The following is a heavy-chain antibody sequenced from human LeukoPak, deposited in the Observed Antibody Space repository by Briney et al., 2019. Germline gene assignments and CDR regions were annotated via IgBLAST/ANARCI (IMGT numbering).Heavy chain of an antibody. CDR2: IYHSGST. V-gene: IGHV4-38-2*02. CDR3: ARGDDILTGYSDAFDI. J-gene: IGHJ3*02. Sequence: SETLSLTCTVSGYSISSGYYWGWIRPPPGKGLEWIGSIYHSGSTYYNPSLKSRVTISVDTSKNQFSLKLSSVTAADTAVYYCARGDDILTGYSDAFDIWGQGTMVTVSS. D-gene: IGHD3-9*01. CDR1: GYSISSGYY.